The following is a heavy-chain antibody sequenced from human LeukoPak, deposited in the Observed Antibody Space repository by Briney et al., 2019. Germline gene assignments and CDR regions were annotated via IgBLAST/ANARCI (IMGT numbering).Heavy chain of an antibody. D-gene: IGHD2-21*02. J-gene: IGHJ4*02. CDR3: ERFIHGRVVTAIVR. CDR2: IHYSGST. Sequence: SDTQSLICSVSGDSISVYYWNSIRQPPGRGLHWIAYIHYSGSTHYNPSLKSRHTISEDTSKNQFSLSLRSVTAAVTAVYQCERFIHGRVVTAIVRWGQGVLVTVSS. V-gene: IGHV4-59*07. CDR1: GDSISVYY.